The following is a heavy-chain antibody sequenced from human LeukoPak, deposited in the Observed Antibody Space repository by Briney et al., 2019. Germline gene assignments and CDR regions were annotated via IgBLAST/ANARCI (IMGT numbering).Heavy chain of an antibody. CDR2: IYTSGST. D-gene: IGHD2-2*01. CDR1: GGSISSYY. J-gene: IGHJ6*02. Sequence: KPSETLSLTCTVSGGSISSYYWSWIRQPAGKGLEWIGRIYTSGSTNYNPSLKSRVTMSVDTSKNQFSLKLSSVTAADTAVYYCARASGIVVVPAAIDPSYYYYYGMDVWGQGTTVTVSS. V-gene: IGHV4-4*07. CDR3: ARASGIVVVPAAIDPSYYYYYGMDV.